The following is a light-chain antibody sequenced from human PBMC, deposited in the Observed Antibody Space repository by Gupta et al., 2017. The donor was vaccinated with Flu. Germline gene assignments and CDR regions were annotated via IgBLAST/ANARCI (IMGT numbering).Light chain of an antibody. Sequence: ADFQSVTPKEKVTITCRASQTIGSNLHWYQQKPGQSPNLLIKYASQSSSGVPSRFSGSGSGTDFTLTINSVEAEDAATYYCHQSSSLPITFGQGTRLEMK. CDR2: YAS. V-gene: IGKV6-21*01. CDR1: QTIGSN. CDR3: HQSSSLPIT. J-gene: IGKJ5*01.